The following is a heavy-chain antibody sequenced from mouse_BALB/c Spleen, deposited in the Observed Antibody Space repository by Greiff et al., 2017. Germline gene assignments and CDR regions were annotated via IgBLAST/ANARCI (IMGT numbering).Heavy chain of an antibody. D-gene: IGHD2-4*01. CDR3: ARYYDRYYAMDY. V-gene: IGHV2-2*02. J-gene: IGHJ4*01. CDR2: IWSGGST. Sequence: VQLVESGPGLVAPSQSLSITCTVSGFSLTSYGVHWVRQSPGKGLEWLGVIWSGGSTDYNAAFISRLSISKDNSKSQVFFKMNSLQANDTAIYYCARYYDRYYAMDYWGQGTSVTVSS. CDR1: GFSLTSYG.